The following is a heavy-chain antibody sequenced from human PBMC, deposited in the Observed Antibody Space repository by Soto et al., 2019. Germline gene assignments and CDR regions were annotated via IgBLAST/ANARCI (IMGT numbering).Heavy chain of an antibody. Sequence: PGGLLRQPCAVAEVTISHYAMNWIRQTPGKGLEWVSSISASGGSTYYADSVKGRFTISRDNSKNTLYLQMNSLRAEDTAIYYCAKDRPPNWGYYFANWGQGTLVTVSS. CDR1: EVTISHYA. V-gene: IGHV3-23*01. D-gene: IGHD7-27*01. J-gene: IGHJ4*02. CDR3: AKDRPPNWGYYFAN. CDR2: ISASGGST.